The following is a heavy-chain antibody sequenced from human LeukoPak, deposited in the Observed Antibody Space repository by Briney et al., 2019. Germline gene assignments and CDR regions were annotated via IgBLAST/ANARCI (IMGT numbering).Heavy chain of an antibody. CDR3: ARLGYCSSTSCPHPTRYYYYYMDV. D-gene: IGHD2-2*01. Sequence: SETLSLTFTVSGGSISSYYWSWIRQPAGKGLEWIGRIYTSGSTNYNPSLKSRVTISVDTSKNQFSLKLSSVTAADTAVYYCARLGYCSSTSCPHPTRYYYYYMDVWGKGTTVTVSS. CDR2: IYTSGST. CDR1: GGSISSYY. J-gene: IGHJ6*03. V-gene: IGHV4-4*07.